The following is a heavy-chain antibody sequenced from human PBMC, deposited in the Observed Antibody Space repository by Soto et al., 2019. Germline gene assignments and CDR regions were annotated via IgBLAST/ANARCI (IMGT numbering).Heavy chain of an antibody. CDR1: GGSISSYY. CDR2: IYCSGST. Sequence: SETLSLTCTVSGGSISSYYWSWIRQPPGKGLEWIGYIYCSGSTNYNPSLKSRVTISVDTSKNQFSLKLSSVTAADTAVYYCARRWGRSFDYWGQGTLVTVS. D-gene: IGHD2-15*01. CDR3: ARRWGRSFDY. J-gene: IGHJ4*02. V-gene: IGHV4-59*08.